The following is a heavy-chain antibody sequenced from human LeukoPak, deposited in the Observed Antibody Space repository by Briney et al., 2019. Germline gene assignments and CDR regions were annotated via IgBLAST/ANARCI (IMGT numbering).Heavy chain of an antibody. CDR3: ARGPIVVVVAATESAFDI. V-gene: IGHV1-2*02. CDR1: GYTFTGYY. Sequence: GASVKVSCKASGYTFTGYYMHWVRQAPGQGLEWMGWINPNSGGTNYAQKFQGRVTMTRDTSISTAYMELSRLRSDDTAVYYCARGPIVVVVAATESAFDIWGQGTMVTVSS. CDR2: INPNSGGT. J-gene: IGHJ3*02. D-gene: IGHD2-15*01.